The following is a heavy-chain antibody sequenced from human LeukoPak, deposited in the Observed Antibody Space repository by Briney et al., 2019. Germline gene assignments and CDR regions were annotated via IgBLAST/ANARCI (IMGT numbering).Heavy chain of an antibody. V-gene: IGHV3-30-3*01. J-gene: IGHJ4*02. CDR3: ARDRDTAMGL. Sequence: GGSLRLSCAASGFTFSNYAMHWVRQAPGKGLEWVAIISYDGSDKYYTDSVKGRFTISRDKSKNTLYLQMNSLRAEDTAVYYCARDRDTAMGLWGQGTLVTVSS. CDR1: GFTFSNYA. CDR2: ISYDGSDK. D-gene: IGHD5-18*01.